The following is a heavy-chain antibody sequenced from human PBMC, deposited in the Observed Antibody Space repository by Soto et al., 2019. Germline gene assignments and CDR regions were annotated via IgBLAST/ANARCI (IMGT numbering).Heavy chain of an antibody. Sequence: EVQLVESGVGLVKPGGSLRVSCAASGFIFSSYTMKWVRQAPGRGLEWVSSISASSTYISYADSLKGRFTISRDNAYNSLYLQMNSLRAEDTAVYSCARGWLRDQGMYWGQGTLVTVSS. V-gene: IGHV3-21*01. D-gene: IGHD5-12*01. CDR1: GFIFSSYT. CDR2: ISASSTYI. J-gene: IGHJ4*02. CDR3: ARGWLRDQGMY.